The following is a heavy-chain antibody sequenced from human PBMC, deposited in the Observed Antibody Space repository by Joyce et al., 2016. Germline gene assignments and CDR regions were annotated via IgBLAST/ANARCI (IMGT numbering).Heavy chain of an antibody. V-gene: IGHV5-51*01. CDR1: GYSFTKYW. CDR2: VNPGDSDT. CDR3: ARRSLQVAAWFFDL. D-gene: IGHD6-19*01. Sequence: EVQLVQSGAEVKKPGESLKISCTASGYSFTKYWIAWGGQMPGKGLEWMVSVNPGDSDTRYSPSFQGQVTFSVDKSITTADLQWSGLKASDTATYFCARRSLQVAAWFFDLWGQGTLVAVSS. J-gene: IGHJ4*02.